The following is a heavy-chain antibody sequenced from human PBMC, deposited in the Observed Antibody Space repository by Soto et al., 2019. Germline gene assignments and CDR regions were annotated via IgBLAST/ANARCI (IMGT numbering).Heavy chain of an antibody. J-gene: IGHJ6*02. Sequence: QLQLQESGPGLVKPSETLSLTCTVSGGSISSSSYYWGWIRQPPGKGLEWIGSIYYSGSTYYNPSLKSRVTISVDTSKNQVSLKLSSVTAADTAVDYCARGGGDYYGSGSHPKDYYGMDVWGQGTTVTVSS. CDR1: GGSISSSSYY. CDR2: IYYSGST. D-gene: IGHD3-10*01. CDR3: ARGGGDYYGSGSHPKDYYGMDV. V-gene: IGHV4-39*01.